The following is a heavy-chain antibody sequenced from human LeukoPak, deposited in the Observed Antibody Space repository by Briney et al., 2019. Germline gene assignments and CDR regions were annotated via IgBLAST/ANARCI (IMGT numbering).Heavy chain of an antibody. V-gene: IGHV1-2*02. D-gene: IGHD5-12*01. Sequence: ASVKVSCKASGYTFTSYDINWVRQATGQGLEWMGWINPNSGGTNYAQKFQGRVTMTRDTSISSAYMELTRLRSDDTAIYYCARLTRAGGYSDYGNFDYWGQGTLVTVSS. CDR3: ARLTRAGGYSDYGNFDY. CDR2: INPNSGGT. J-gene: IGHJ4*02. CDR1: GYTFTSYD.